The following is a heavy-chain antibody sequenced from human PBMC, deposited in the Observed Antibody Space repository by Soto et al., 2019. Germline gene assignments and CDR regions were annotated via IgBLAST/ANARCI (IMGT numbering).Heavy chain of an antibody. CDR3: ARDAAAGLNDY. D-gene: IGHD6-13*01. CDR2: ISAYNGNT. Sequence: QVQLVQSGAEVKKPGASVKVSCKASGYTFTSYGISWVRQAPGQGLEWMGWISAYNGNTNYAQKFQGRVTMTTDTPTSTAYIEVTSLRSDDTAVYYCARDAAAGLNDYWGQGTLVTVSS. CDR1: GYTFTSYG. J-gene: IGHJ4*02. V-gene: IGHV1-18*01.